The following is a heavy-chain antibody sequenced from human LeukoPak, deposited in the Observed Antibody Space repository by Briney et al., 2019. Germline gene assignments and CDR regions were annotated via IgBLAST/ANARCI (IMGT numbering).Heavy chain of an antibody. D-gene: IGHD3-22*01. CDR2: IWYDGSNK. Sequence: PGRSLRLSCAASGFTFSSYGMHWVRQAPGKGLEWVAAIWYDGSNKYYADSVKGRFTTSRDNSKNTLYLQMNSLRAEDTAVYYCAKSDSSGYYYAEGGSFDYWGQGTLVTVSS. V-gene: IGHV3-33*06. CDR1: GFTFSSYG. CDR3: AKSDSSGYYYAEGGSFDY. J-gene: IGHJ4*02.